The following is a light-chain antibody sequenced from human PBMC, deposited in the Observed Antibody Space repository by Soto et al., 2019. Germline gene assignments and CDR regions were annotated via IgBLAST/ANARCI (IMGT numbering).Light chain of an antibody. V-gene: IGLV2-14*01. CDR1: SSDVGGYDY. Sequence: ALTQPASVSGSPGQSITISCTGTSSDVGGYDYVSWYQLHPGKAPKLMVFEVNNRPSGVSYRFSGSKSGNTASLTISGLQAEDEADYFCSSYSISTADLFGTGTKLTVL. CDR3: SSYSISTADL. CDR2: EVN. J-gene: IGLJ1*01.